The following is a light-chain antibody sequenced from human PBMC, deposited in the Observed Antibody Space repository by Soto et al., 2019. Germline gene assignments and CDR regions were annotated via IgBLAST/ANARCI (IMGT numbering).Light chain of an antibody. Sequence: DIQMTQSPSTLPASVGARVTITCRASQSISNWLAWYQQKPGTAPKVLIYHASNLQSGVPSRFSGSGSGTDFTLTISCLQSEDFATYYCQQYYSYPWTFGQGTKVDIK. V-gene: IGKV1-5*01. CDR3: QQYYSYPWT. J-gene: IGKJ1*01. CDR1: QSISNW. CDR2: HAS.